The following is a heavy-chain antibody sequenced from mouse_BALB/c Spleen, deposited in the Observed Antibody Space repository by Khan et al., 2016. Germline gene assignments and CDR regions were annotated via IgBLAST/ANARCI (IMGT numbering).Heavy chain of an antibody. D-gene: IGHD2-4*01. CDR3: ARYDYDAWFAY. V-gene: IGHV9-4*02. J-gene: IGHJ3*01. CDR1: GFTFTTAG. CDR2: INTHSGVP. Sequence: QIQLVQSGPELKKPGETVRISCKASGFTFTTAGMQWVQKMPGKGLKWIGWINTHSGVPKSAEDFKGRFAFSLETSASTAYLQISNLKNEDTATYFCARYDYDAWFAYWGQGTLVTVSA.